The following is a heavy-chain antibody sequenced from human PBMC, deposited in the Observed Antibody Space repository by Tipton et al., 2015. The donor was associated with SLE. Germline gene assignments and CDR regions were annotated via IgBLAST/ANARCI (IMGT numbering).Heavy chain of an antibody. CDR1: GGSLSSFY. V-gene: IGHV4-4*08. CDR3: SRGDWGSP. Sequence: TLSLTCTVSGGSLSSFYWSWIRQPPGKGLEWIGYIYTSGSTNYNPSLKSRVTISVDTSKNQFSLKLSSVTAADTAVYYCSRGDWGSPWGQGTLVTVSS. D-gene: IGHD7-27*01. CDR2: IYTSGST. J-gene: IGHJ5*02.